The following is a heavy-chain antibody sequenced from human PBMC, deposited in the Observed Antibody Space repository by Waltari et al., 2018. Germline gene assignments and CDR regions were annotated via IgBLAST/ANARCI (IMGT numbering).Heavy chain of an antibody. CDR3: ARDPLYGSYEFDC. CDR2: ISWNSDYI. J-gene: IGHJ4*02. D-gene: IGHD1-26*01. Sequence: EVQLVESGGGLVQPGRSLRLSCAASGFTLHDYAMHWVRQAPGKGLEWGSGISWNSDYINYADSVKGRFTISRDKNFLYLQMNSLRAEDTAFYYCARDPLYGSYEFDCWGQGTLVTVSS. CDR1: GFTLHDYA. V-gene: IGHV3-9*01.